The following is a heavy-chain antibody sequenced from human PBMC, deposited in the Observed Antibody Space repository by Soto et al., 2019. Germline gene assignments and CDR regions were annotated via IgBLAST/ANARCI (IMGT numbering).Heavy chain of an antibody. Sequence: QVQLQQWGAGLLKPSETLSLTCAVYGGSFSGYYWTWIRQPPGKRLEWIGEINHSGNTNYNPSLKGRVSISVDTSKSQFSLTLSSVTAAETAVYFCARETAYDYVWGSYRPANYGMDVWGQGTTVRVSS. V-gene: IGHV4-34*01. CDR1: GGSFSGYY. CDR2: INHSGNT. D-gene: IGHD3-16*02. CDR3: ARETAYDYVWGSYRPANYGMDV. J-gene: IGHJ6*02.